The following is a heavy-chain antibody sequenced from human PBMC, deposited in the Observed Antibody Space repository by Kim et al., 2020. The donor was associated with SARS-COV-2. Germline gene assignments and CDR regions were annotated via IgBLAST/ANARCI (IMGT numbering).Heavy chain of an antibody. Sequence: QKLQGRVTMTTDTTTSTAYMELRSLRSDDTAVYYCARAGVVVITGDWFDPWGQGTLVTVSS. D-gene: IGHD3-22*01. CDR3: ARAGVVVITGDWFDP. V-gene: IGHV1-18*01. J-gene: IGHJ5*02.